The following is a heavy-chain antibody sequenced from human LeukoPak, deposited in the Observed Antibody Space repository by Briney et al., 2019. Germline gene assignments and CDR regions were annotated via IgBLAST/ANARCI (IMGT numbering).Heavy chain of an antibody. CDR3: AGRYSSNTCYYGMDV. CDR2: INTNTGNP. Sequence: ASVKVSCKASGYTFTSYAMNWVRQAPGQGLEWMGWINTNTGNPTYAQGFTGRFVFSLDTSVSTAYLQICSLKAEDTAVYYCAGRYSSNTCYYGMDVWGQGTTVTVSS. CDR1: GYTFTSYA. V-gene: IGHV7-4-1*01. J-gene: IGHJ6*02. D-gene: IGHD6-13*01.